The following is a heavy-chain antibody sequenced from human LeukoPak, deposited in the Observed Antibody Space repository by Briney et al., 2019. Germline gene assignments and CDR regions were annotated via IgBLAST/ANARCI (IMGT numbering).Heavy chain of an antibody. D-gene: IGHD5-18*01. Sequence: GASVKVSCKASGYSFTSYGLSWVRQAPGQGLEWMGWLSTYNGNTHYAQKFQGRVTITRNTSISTAYMELSSLRSEDTAVYYCARAWSDTYYYYYMDVWGKGTTVTVSS. CDR1: GYSFTSYG. J-gene: IGHJ6*03. CDR2: LSTYNGNT. CDR3: ARAWSDTYYYYYMDV. V-gene: IGHV1-18*01.